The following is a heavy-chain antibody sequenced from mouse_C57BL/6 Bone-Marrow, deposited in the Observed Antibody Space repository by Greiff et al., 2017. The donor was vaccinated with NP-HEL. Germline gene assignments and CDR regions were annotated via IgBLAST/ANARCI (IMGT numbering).Heavy chain of an antibody. Sequence: QVQLQQSGPGLVAPSQSLSITCTVSGFSLTSYAISWVRQPPGKGLEWLGVIWTGGGTNYNSALKSRLSISTDNSKRQVFLKMNSLQTDDTARYYCARNPYYYGSSWDYYFDYWGQGTTLTVSS. CDR2: IWTGGGT. V-gene: IGHV2-9-1*01. CDR3: ARNPYYYGSSWDYYFDY. J-gene: IGHJ2*01. D-gene: IGHD1-1*01. CDR1: GFSLTSYA.